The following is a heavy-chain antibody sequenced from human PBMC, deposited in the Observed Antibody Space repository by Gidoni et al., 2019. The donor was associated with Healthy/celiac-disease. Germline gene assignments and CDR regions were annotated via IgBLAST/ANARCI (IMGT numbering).Heavy chain of an antibody. CDR1: GFTFSSYA. Sequence: EVQLLESGGGLVQPGGSLRLSCAASGFTFSSYAMSWVRQAPGKGLEWVSAISGSGGSTYYADSVKGRFTISRDNSKNTLYLQMNSLRAEDTAVYYCAKDEVCSSTSCYPWFDPWGQGTLVTVSS. CDR2: ISGSGGST. J-gene: IGHJ5*02. D-gene: IGHD2-2*01. V-gene: IGHV3-23*01. CDR3: AKDEVCSSTSCYPWFDP.